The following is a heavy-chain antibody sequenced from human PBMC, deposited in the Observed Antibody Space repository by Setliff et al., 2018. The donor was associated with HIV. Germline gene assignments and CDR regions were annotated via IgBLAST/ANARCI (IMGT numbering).Heavy chain of an antibody. CDR1: GGSFSGFY. V-gene: IGHV4-34*01. Sequence: SEALSLTCAVYGGSFSGFYWNWIRQPPGKGLEWIGEINHSGSTNYNPSLKSRVTISVDTSKNQFSLRLSSVIAADTAVYYCARGPPGSSIGWYVGYWGQGTQVTVSS. J-gene: IGHJ4*02. CDR3: ARGPPGSSIGWYVGY. D-gene: IGHD6-19*01. CDR2: INHSGST.